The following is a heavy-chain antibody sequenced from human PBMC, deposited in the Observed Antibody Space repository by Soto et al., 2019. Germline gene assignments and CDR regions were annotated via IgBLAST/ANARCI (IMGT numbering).Heavy chain of an antibody. V-gene: IGHV1-69*02. CDR1: GGTFSSYT. D-gene: IGHD2-2*01. CDR2: IIPILGIA. Sequence: SVKVSCKASGGTFSSYTISWVRQAPGQGLEWMGRIIPILGIANYAQKFQGRVTITADKSTSTAYMELSSLRSEDTAVYYCARFALPYCSSTSCPPLGAFDIWGQGTMVTVS. J-gene: IGHJ3*02. CDR3: ARFALPYCSSTSCPPLGAFDI.